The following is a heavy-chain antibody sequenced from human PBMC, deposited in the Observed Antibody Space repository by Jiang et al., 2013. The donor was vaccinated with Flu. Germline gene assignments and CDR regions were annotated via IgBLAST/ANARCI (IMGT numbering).Heavy chain of an antibody. CDR2: ILPSGSS. J-gene: IGHJ5*02. CDR1: GGSVSSSTYS. D-gene: IGHD2-21*01. V-gene: IGHV4-61*01. Sequence: KPSETLSLTCSVSGGSVSSSTYSWSWVRLPPGKGLEWIGNILPSGSSNYNPSLKSRVTISVDTSKNQFSLKLSSVTAADTAVYYCARAPEVCGYSCTWFDPWGQGTLVTVSS. CDR3: ARAPEVCGYSCTWFDP.